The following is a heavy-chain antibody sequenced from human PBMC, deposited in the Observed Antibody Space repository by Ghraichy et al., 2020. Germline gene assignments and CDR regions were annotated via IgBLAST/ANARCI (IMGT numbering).Heavy chain of an antibody. CDR1: GFSFSSYS. CDR2: ISSSSTYI. J-gene: IGHJ4*02. D-gene: IGHD5-18*01. Sequence: GESLNISCAASGFSFSSYSMNWVRQAPGKGLEWVSSISSSSTYIYYADSVKGRFTISKDNAKNSLYLQMNSLRAEDTALYYCAKRGYSYESDSWGQGTLVTVSS. V-gene: IGHV3-21*01. CDR3: AKRGYSYESDS.